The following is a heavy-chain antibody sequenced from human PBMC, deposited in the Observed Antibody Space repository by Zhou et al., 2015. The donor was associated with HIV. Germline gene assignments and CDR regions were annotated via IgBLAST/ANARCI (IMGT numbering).Heavy chain of an antibody. CDR2: INSDGTTR. CDR3: AKFREKTGSYRPH. Sequence: EVQLEESGGGLVQPGGSLRLSCAASGFTFGSFWMHWVRQVPGKGLMWVSRINSDGTTRDYAESVKGRFTISRDNTNNTLYLQMDSLRAEDTAVYYCAKFREKTGSYRPHWGQGTPVTVST. CDR1: GFTFGSFW. J-gene: IGHJ4*02. D-gene: IGHD6-19*01. V-gene: IGHV3-74*01.